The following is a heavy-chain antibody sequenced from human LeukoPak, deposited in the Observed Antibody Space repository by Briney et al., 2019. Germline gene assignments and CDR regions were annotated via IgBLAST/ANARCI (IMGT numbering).Heavy chain of an antibody. J-gene: IGHJ4*02. CDR2: ISYDGSNK. V-gene: IGHV3-30-3*01. CDR3: ARDPSGSYFSSVIDY. Sequence: GGSLRLSCAASGFTFSSCTMHWVRQAPGQGLEWVAVISYDGSNKYYADSVKGRFTISRDNSQNTLYLQMNSLRAEDTAVYYCARDPSGSYFSSVIDYWAQGIVVTVPS. CDR1: GFTFSSCT. D-gene: IGHD1-26*01.